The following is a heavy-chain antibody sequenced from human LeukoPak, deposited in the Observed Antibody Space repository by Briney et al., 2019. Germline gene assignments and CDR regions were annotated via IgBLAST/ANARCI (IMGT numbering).Heavy chain of an antibody. CDR1: GGSLSNHY. Sequence: SETLSLTCNVSGGSLSNHYWSWIRQSPGKGLEWIGYIYYTGSTNYNPSLKSRVTISIDRSKNQFSLKVTSVTAADTAVYFCARRQFTDFWRHDGFDIWGQGAMVAVSS. CDR2: IYYTGST. CDR3: ARRQFTDFWRHDGFDI. D-gene: IGHD3-3*01. V-gene: IGHV4-59*08. J-gene: IGHJ3*02.